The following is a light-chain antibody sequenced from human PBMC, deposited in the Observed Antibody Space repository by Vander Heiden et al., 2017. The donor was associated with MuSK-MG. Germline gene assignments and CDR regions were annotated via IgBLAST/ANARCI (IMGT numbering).Light chain of an antibody. CDR1: SSNIGAGYD. Sequence: SVLPHPPSVSGAPGPSVTISCTGSSSNIGAGYDVHWYQQLPGTAPKLLIYGNSNRPSGVPDRFSGSKSGTSASLAITGLQAEDEADYYCQSYDSSLSVVVFGGGTKLTVL. V-gene: IGLV1-40*01. CDR2: GNS. CDR3: QSYDSSLSVVV. J-gene: IGLJ2*01.